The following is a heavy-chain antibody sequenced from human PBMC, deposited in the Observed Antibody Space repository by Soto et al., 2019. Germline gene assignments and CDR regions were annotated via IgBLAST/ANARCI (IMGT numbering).Heavy chain of an antibody. Sequence: GGSLRLSCAASGFTFSSYAMSWVRQAPGKGLEWVSAISGSGGSTYYADSVKGRFTISRDNSKNTLYLQMNSLRAEDTAVYYCAKAGTMVRGVIFGVRIQIDFDYWGQGTLVTVSS. CDR3: AKAGTMVRGVIFGVRIQIDFDY. CDR2: ISGSGGST. D-gene: IGHD3-10*01. J-gene: IGHJ4*02. CDR1: GFTFSSYA. V-gene: IGHV3-23*01.